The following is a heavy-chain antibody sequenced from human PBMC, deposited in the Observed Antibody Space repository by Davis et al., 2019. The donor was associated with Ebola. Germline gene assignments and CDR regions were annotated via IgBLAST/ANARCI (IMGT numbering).Heavy chain of an antibody. Sequence: AASVKVSCKASGYTFTSYYMHWVRQAPGQGLEWMGIINPSGGSTSYAQKFQGRVTMTRDTSTDTAYMELRSLTSDDTAVYYCAREIFGHFDYWGQGTLVTVSS. D-gene: IGHD3-3*01. J-gene: IGHJ4*02. CDR2: INPSGGST. V-gene: IGHV1-46*01. CDR1: GYTFTSYY. CDR3: AREIFGHFDY.